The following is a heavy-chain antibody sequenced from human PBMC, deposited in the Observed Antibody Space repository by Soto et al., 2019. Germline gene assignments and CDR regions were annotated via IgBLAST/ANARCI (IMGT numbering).Heavy chain of an antibody. CDR1: GGTFSSYA. CDR2: IIPIFGTA. Sequence: QVQLVQSGAEVKKPGSSVKVSCKASGGTFSSYAISWVRQAPGQGLEWMGGIIPIFGTANYAQKFQGRVMITADESTSTAYMELRSLRSEDTAVYYCARVNSSWYEDYYGMDVWGQGPTVTVSS. CDR3: ARVNSSWYEDYYGMDV. V-gene: IGHV1-69*01. D-gene: IGHD6-13*01. J-gene: IGHJ6*01.